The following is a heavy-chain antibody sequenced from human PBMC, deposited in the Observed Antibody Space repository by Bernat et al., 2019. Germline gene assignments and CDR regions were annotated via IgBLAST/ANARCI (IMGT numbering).Heavy chain of an antibody. Sequence: EVQLVQSGAEVKKPGESLRISCKGSGYSFTSYWISWVRQMPGKGLEWMGRIDPSDSYTNYSPSFQGNVTISADKSISTAYLQWSSLKASDTAMYYCATLGYSSSMPDYWGQGTLVTVSS. CDR1: GYSFTSYW. CDR3: ATLGYSSSMPDY. D-gene: IGHD6-13*01. V-gene: IGHV5-10-1*03. J-gene: IGHJ4*02. CDR2: IDPSDSYT.